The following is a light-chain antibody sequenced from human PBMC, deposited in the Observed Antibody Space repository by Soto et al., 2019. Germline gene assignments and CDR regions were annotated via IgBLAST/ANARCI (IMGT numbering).Light chain of an antibody. J-gene: IGLJ3*02. CDR3: SSYTTNSTLV. V-gene: IGLV2-14*01. CDR2: EVS. CDR1: SSDVGNYNF. Sequence: QSALTQPASVSGSPGQSITISCTGTSSDVGNYNFVSWFQQHPGNAPKLMIYEVSSRPSGVSNRFSGSKSGNTASLTISGLPAEDEDDYYCSSYTTNSTLVFGGGTKLTVL.